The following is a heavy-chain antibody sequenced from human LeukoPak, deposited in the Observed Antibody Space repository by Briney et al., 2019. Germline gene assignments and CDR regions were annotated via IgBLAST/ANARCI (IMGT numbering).Heavy chain of an antibody. CDR3: ARDKVPAAIGNDAFDI. Sequence: PSETLSLTCTVSGGSISSSSYYWGWIRQPPGKGLEWIGSIYYSGSTYYNPSLKSRVTISVDTSKNQFSLKLSSVTAADTAVYYCARDKVPAAIGNDAFDIWGQGTMVTISS. V-gene: IGHV4-39*07. D-gene: IGHD2-2*02. J-gene: IGHJ3*02. CDR1: GGSISSSSYY. CDR2: IYYSGST.